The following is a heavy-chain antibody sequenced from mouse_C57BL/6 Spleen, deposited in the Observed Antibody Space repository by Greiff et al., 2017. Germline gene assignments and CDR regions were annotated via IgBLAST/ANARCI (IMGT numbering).Heavy chain of an antibody. D-gene: IGHD1-1*01. CDR1: GFTFSSSG. Sequence: EVQGVESGGDLVKPGGSLKLSCAASGFTFSSSGMSWVRPTPDKRLEWVATISSGGSYTYYPDSVKGRFTISRDNAKNTLYLQLSSLKSEDTAMYYCARGARDYGSTFYWYFDVWGTGTTVTVSS. V-gene: IGHV5-6*01. CDR3: ARGARDYGSTFYWYFDV. J-gene: IGHJ1*03. CDR2: ISSGGSYT.